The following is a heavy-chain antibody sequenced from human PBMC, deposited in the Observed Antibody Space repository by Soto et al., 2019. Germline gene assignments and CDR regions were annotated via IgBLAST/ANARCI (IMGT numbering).Heavy chain of an antibody. V-gene: IGHV3-30-3*01. J-gene: IGHJ6*02. CDR1: GFTFSSYA. CDR3: ARERHQVSFYNGMDV. Sequence: LRLSCAASGFTFSSYAMHWVRQAPGKGLEWVTVISYDGSNKYYADSVKGRFTSSRDNSKSTLYLQMNSLRVEDSAVYYCARERHQVSFYNGMDVWGQGTTVTVSS. CDR2: ISYDGSNK.